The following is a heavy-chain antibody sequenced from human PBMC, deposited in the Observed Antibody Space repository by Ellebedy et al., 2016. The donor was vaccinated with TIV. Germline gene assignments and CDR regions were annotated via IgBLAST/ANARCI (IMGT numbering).Heavy chain of an antibody. Sequence: GGSLRLSXAASGFTFSSYWMSWVRQAPGKGLEWVANIKQDGSEKYYVDSVKGRFTISRDNAKNSLYLQMNSLRAEDTAVYYCARVIQLWSHRTYEYFDYWGQGTLVTVSS. CDR3: ARVIQLWSHRTYEYFDY. CDR2: IKQDGSEK. J-gene: IGHJ4*02. D-gene: IGHD5-18*01. V-gene: IGHV3-7*04. CDR1: GFTFSSYW.